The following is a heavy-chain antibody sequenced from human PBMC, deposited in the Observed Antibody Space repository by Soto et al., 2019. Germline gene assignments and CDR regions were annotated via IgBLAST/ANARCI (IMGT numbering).Heavy chain of an antibody. CDR2: IHYSGATSFFP. Sequence: SETLSLTCTVSGGSMRNYFWTWIRQPPGKGLEWIGYIHYSGATSFFPSSKPSLSSRVTISEGTSKNQFSLKLLSVTTADTAVYFCAAGEGSSRNLAPYYLDFWGQGTLVTVSS. V-gene: IGHV4-59*01. CDR3: AAGEGSSRNLAPYYLDF. J-gene: IGHJ4*02. D-gene: IGHD6-13*01. CDR1: GGSMRNYF.